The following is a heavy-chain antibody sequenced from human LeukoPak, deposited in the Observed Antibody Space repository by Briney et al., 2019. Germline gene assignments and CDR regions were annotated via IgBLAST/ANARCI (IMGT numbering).Heavy chain of an antibody. Sequence: SETLSLTCAVYGGSFSGYYWSWIRQPPGKGLEWIGEINHSGSTNYNPSLKSRVTISVDTSKNQFSLKLSSVTAADTAVYYCARGRSFWGQGTLVTVSS. D-gene: IGHD2-15*01. CDR2: INHSGST. V-gene: IGHV4-34*01. CDR3: ARGRSF. J-gene: IGHJ4*02. CDR1: GGSFSGYY.